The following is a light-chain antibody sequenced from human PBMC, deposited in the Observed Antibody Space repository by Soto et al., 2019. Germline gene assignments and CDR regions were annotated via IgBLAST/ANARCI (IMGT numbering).Light chain of an antibody. CDR3: QQRRYWPVT. J-gene: IGKJ1*01. Sequence: EIVLTQSPAILSMSPGERATLSCRASQSVSSSFAWYQQKPGQAPRLLIYDASNRATGVPARFSGSGSGTDFTLTISSLEPEDFAFYYCQQRRYWPVTFGQGTKVEIK. CDR1: QSVSSS. CDR2: DAS. V-gene: IGKV3-11*01.